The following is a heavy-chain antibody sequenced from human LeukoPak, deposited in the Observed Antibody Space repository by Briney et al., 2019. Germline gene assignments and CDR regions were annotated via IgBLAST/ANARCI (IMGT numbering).Heavy chain of an antibody. CDR3: ARVGYHGVKAFDY. V-gene: IGHV3-48*03. D-gene: IGHD5-12*01. CDR2: ISSSGSTI. J-gene: IGHJ4*02. CDR1: GFTFSSYE. Sequence: GGSLRLSCAASGFTFSSYEMNWVRQAPGKGLEWVSYISSSGSTIYYADSVKGRFTISRDNAKNSLYLQMNSLRAEDTAVYYCARVGYHGVKAFDYWGQGTLVTVSS.